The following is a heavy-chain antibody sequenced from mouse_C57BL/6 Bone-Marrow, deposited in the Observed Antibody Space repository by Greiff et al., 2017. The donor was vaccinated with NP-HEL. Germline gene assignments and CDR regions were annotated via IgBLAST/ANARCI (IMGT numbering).Heavy chain of an antibody. J-gene: IGHJ1*03. D-gene: IGHD2-4*01. CDR2: IYPGSGST. Sequence: QVHVKQSGAELVKPGASVKMSCKASGYTFTSYWITWVKQRPGQGLEWIGDIYPGSGSTNYNEKFKSKATLTVDTSSSTAYMQLSSLTSEDSAVYYCARKDYDYDGYFDVWGTGTTVTVSS. CDR1: GYTFTSYW. CDR3: ARKDYDYDGYFDV. V-gene: IGHV1-55*01.